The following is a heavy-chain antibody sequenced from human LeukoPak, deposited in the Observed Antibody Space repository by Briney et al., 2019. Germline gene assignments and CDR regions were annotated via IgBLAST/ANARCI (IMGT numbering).Heavy chain of an antibody. J-gene: IGHJ4*02. D-gene: IGHD6-19*01. CDR2: INTDGTVT. Sequence: GGSLRLSCAASGFTFRKYWMFWVRPAPGKGVESVSRINTDGTVTTYADSVKGRFTVSRDNADNTMFLQMNSVRDEDTAVYYCATKQWLAPPPDSWGQGTPVTVSS. V-gene: IGHV3-74*01. CDR3: ATKQWLAPPPDS. CDR1: GFTFRKYW.